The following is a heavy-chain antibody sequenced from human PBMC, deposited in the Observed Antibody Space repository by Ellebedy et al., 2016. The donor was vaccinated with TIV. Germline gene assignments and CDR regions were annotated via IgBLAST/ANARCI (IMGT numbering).Heavy chain of an antibody. D-gene: IGHD5-12*01. CDR3: ASHAAGYTGYDFWYFDL. J-gene: IGHJ2*01. Sequence: AASVKVSCKASGGTFSSFAITWVRQAPGQGLEWMGGIVPIFGTTKYAQKFQDRVTITADKSRITAQMELSSLRSEDTAVYYCASHAAGYTGYDFWYFDLWGRGTLVTVSS. CDR1: GGTFSSFA. V-gene: IGHV1-69*06. CDR2: IVPIFGTT.